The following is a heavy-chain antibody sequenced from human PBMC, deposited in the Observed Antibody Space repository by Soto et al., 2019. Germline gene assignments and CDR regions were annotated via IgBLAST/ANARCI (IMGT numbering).Heavy chain of an antibody. CDR3: ASKGGYDSLDY. V-gene: IGHV3-33*01. Sequence: GGSLRLSCAASGFTFSSYGMHWVRQAPGKGLEWVAVIWYDGSNKYYADSVKGRFTISRDNSKNTLYLQMNSLRAEDTAVYYCASKGGYDSLDYWGQGTLVTVSS. D-gene: IGHD5-12*01. CDR1: GFTFSSYG. J-gene: IGHJ4*02. CDR2: IWYDGSNK.